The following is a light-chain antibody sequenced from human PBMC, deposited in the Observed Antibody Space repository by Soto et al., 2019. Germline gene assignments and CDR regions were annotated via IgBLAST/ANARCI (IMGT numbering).Light chain of an antibody. CDR2: DAS. CDR1: QSVSSY. V-gene: IGKV3-11*01. CDR3: QQRSNWLPIT. Sequence: EIVLTQSPATLSLSPGERATLSCRASQSVSSYLAWYQQKPGQAPRLLIYDASNRATGIPARFSGSGSGTDFTLTISSLEPEDFAVYYCQQRSNWLPITFGHGTRLEI. J-gene: IGKJ5*01.